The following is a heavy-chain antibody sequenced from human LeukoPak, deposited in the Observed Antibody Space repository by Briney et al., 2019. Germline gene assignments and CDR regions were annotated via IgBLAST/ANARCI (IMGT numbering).Heavy chain of an antibody. J-gene: IGHJ4*02. V-gene: IGHV4-39*01. Sequence: SETLSLTCTVSGGSITSSSYYWGWIRQPPGRGLEWIGSIFYSGSTYYNPPLKSRVTISVDTSKTQFSLKLSSVTAADTAVYYCAKQQLVRCFDYWGQGTLVTVSS. CDR2: IFYSGST. CDR3: AKQQLVRCFDY. D-gene: IGHD6-13*01. CDR1: GGSITSSSYY.